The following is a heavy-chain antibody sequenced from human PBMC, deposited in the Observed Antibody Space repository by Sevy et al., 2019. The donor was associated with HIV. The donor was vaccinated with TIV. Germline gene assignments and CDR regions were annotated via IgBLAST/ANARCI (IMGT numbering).Heavy chain of an antibody. V-gene: IGHV3-23*01. D-gene: IGHD2-2*01. CDR3: ARAQPLYCSSTSCYSHGMDV. Sequence: GGSLRLSCAASGFTFSSYAMSWVRQAPGKGLEWVSAISGSGGSTYYADSVKGRFTISRDNSKNTLYLQMNSLRAEDTAVYYCARAQPLYCSSTSCYSHGMDVWGQGTTVTVSS. CDR2: ISGSGGST. J-gene: IGHJ6*02. CDR1: GFTFSSYA.